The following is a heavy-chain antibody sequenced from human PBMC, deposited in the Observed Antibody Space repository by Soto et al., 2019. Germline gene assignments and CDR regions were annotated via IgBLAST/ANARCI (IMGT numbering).Heavy chain of an antibody. CDR3: ARRRPTGYYNY. CDR1: GFPCSDYY. D-gene: IGHD3-9*01. J-gene: IGHJ4*02. V-gene: IGHV3-11*05. Sequence: QVKLVESGGDLVKPGGSLRLSCAASGFPCSDYYMSWIRQAPGKGLEWVSSISSSSSDTNYAQSVKGRFTISRDNAKNSLHRQMNSLRAEDTAVYYCARRRPTGYYNYWGQGTLVTVSA. CDR2: ISSSSSDT.